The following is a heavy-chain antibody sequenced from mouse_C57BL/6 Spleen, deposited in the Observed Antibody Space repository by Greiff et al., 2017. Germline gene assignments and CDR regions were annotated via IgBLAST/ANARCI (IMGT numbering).Heavy chain of an antibody. J-gene: IGHJ4*01. CDR2: IDPSDSET. D-gene: IGHD4-1*01. Sequence: QVQLKQPGAELVRPGSSVKLSCKASGYTFTSYWMHWVKQRPIQGLEWIGNIDPSDSETHYNQKFKDKATLTVDKSSITAYMQLSSLTSADSAVYYCARLISGGGDYWGQGTSVTVSS. CDR3: ARLISGGGDY. V-gene: IGHV1-52*01. CDR1: GYTFTSYW.